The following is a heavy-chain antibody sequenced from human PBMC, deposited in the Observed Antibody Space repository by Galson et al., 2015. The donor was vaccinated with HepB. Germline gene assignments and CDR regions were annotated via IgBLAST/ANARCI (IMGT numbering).Heavy chain of an antibody. CDR1: GFTFSNAW. Sequence: SLRLSCAASGFTFSNAWMNWVRQAPGKGLEWVGRIKSKTDGGTTDYAAPVKGRFTISRDDSKNTLYLQMNSLKTEDTAVYYCTGSIAAAGYDYWGQGTLVTVSS. J-gene: IGHJ4*02. CDR2: IKSKTDGGTT. V-gene: IGHV3-15*07. D-gene: IGHD6-13*01. CDR3: TGSIAAAGYDY.